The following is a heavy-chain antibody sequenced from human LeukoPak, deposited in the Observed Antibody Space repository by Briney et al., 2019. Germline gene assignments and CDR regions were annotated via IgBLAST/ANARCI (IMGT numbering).Heavy chain of an antibody. D-gene: IGHD3-22*01. CDR1: GGSISGYY. J-gene: IGHJ4*02. CDR3: ARDRYDHDSSGYYEF. V-gene: IGHV4-59*01. Sequence: PSGTLSLTCTVSGGSISGYYWSWIRQPPGKELEWIGYIYESGSTDYNPSLRSRVTISRDTSKNQVSLKLTSVTTADTAVYYCARDRYDHDSSGYYEFWGQGTLVTVSS. CDR2: IYESGST.